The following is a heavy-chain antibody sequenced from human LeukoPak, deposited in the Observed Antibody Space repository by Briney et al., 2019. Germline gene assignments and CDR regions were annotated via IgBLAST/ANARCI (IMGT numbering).Heavy chain of an antibody. CDR3: ARRNPYCSSTSCYQSPWFDP. V-gene: IGHV4-59*08. D-gene: IGHD2-2*01. CDR1: GGSISSYY. CDR2: IYYSGSN. Sequence: SETLSLTCTVSGGSISSYYWSWIRQPPGKGLEWIGYIYYSGSNNYNPSLKSRVTISVDTSKNQFSLKLSSVTAADTAVYYCARRNPYCSSTSCYQSPWFDPWGQGTLVTVSS. J-gene: IGHJ5*02.